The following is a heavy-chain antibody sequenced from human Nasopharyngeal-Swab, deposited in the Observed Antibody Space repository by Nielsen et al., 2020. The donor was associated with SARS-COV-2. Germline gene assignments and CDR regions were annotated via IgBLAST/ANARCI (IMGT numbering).Heavy chain of an antibody. J-gene: IGHJ6*02. CDR2: ISGSGGST. D-gene: IGHD3-10*01. CDR1: GFTFSSYA. V-gene: IGHV3-23*01. CDR3: AKDPGGPYYYYGMDV. Sequence: GGSLRLSCAASGFTFSSYAMSWVRQAPGKGLEWVSAISGSGGSTCYADSVKGRFTISRDNSKNTLYLQMNSLRAEDTAVYYCAKDPGGPYYYYGMDVWGQGTTVTVSS.